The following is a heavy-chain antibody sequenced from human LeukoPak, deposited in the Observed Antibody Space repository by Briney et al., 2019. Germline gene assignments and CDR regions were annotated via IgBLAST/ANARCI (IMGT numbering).Heavy chain of an antibody. V-gene: IGHV3-30*04. CDR2: ISYDGSKK. D-gene: IGHD1-26*01. CDR3: AKGDSGSYYAYYFDY. CDR1: GFTFSSYA. Sequence: GGSLRLSCAASGFTFSSYAMHWVRQAPGKGLEWVAVISYDGSKKYYADSVEGRFPISRDNSMKTLYLQMNSLRAEDTAVYYCAKGDSGSYYAYYFDYWGQGTLVTVSS. J-gene: IGHJ4*02.